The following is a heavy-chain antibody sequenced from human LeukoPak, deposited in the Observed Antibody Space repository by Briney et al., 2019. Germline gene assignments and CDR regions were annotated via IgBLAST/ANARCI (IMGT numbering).Heavy chain of an antibody. J-gene: IGHJ1*01. Sequence: ASVKVSCKASGGTFSSYGFYWVRQAPGAGLEWLGWMNPNSGNPGYEHNFQGRVTMTRRTAISTVYMELSSLRSEDTAVDYCSQKAVAGTGSPSFQYWGQGTLVTVSS. CDR1: GGTFSSYG. CDR2: MNPNSGNP. D-gene: IGHD6-19*01. V-gene: IGHV1-8*02. CDR3: SQKAVAGTGSPSFQY.